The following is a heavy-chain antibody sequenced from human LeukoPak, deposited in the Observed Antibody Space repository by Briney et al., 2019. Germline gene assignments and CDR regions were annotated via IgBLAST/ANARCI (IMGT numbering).Heavy chain of an antibody. Sequence: ASVKVSCKASGYTFTSYYMHWVRQAPGQGLEWMGIINPSGGSTSHAQKFQGRVTMTRDTSTRTVYMELSSLRSEDTAVYYCARQAETGRSSSSGFDYWGQGTLVTVSS. CDR3: ARQAETGRSSSSGFDY. J-gene: IGHJ4*02. D-gene: IGHD6-13*01. V-gene: IGHV1-46*01. CDR2: INPSGGST. CDR1: GYTFTSYY.